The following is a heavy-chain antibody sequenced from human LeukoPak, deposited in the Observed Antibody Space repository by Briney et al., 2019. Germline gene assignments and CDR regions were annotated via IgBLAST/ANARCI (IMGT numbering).Heavy chain of an antibody. CDR2: IRSKAYGGTT. D-gene: IGHD3-10*01. J-gene: IGHJ4*02. V-gene: IGHV3-49*04. CDR3: TSSASWYYYGSGSYFYFDY. CDR1: GFTFGDYA. Sequence: GGSLRLSCTASGFTFGDYAMSWVRQAPGKGLEWVGFIRSKAYGGTTEYAASVKGRFTISRDDSKSIAYLQMNSLKTEDTAVYFCTSSASWYYYGSGSYFYFDYWGQGTLVTVSS.